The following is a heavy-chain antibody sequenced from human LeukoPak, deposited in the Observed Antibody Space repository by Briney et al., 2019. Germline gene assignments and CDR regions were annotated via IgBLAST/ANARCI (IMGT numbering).Heavy chain of an antibody. CDR1: GFTLSSYT. Sequence: GGSLRLSCAASGFTLSSYTMNWVRQAPGKGREGGSYISRRSRSIFSADSVRARFTTSRDNAKNSLFLQMNSLRAEDTAVYYCARTHGTLTGTGFDYWGQGTLVTVSS. CDR2: ISRRSRSI. D-gene: IGHD1-20*01. V-gene: IGHV3-21*01. CDR3: ARTHGTLTGTGFDY. J-gene: IGHJ4*02.